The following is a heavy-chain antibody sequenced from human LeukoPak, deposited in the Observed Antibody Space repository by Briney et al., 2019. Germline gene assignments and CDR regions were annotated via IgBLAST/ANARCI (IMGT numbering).Heavy chain of an antibody. CDR3: ARGSLVDTMSWFDP. D-gene: IGHD5-12*01. V-gene: IGHV1-69*06. CDR2: IIPIFGTA. Sequence: ASVKVSCKASGGTFSSYAISWVRQAPGQGLEWMGGIIPIFGTANYAQKFQGRVTITADKSTSTAYMELSSLRSEDTAVYYCARGSLVDTMSWFDPWGQGTLVTVSS. CDR1: GGTFSSYA. J-gene: IGHJ5*02.